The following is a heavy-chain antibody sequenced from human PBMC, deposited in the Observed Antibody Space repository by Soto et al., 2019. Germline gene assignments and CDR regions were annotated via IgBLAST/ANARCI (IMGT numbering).Heavy chain of an antibody. CDR2: IYSSGST. CDR1: GGSISNYY. J-gene: IGHJ3*02. CDR3: ARDGGHCSGGTCYSADPFDI. D-gene: IGHD2-15*01. V-gene: IGHV4-4*07. Sequence: QVQLQESGPGLVKPSETLSLTCTVSGGSISNYYWSWIRQPAGKGLEWIGGIYSSGSTNYNPSLKSRVTMSEATSKNQFSLKLSSVNAADTAVYYCARDGGHCSGGTCYSADPFDIWGQGTMVSVSS.